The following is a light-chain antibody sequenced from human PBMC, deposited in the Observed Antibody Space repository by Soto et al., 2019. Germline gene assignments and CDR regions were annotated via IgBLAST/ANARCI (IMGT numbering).Light chain of an antibody. V-gene: IGKV3-11*01. Sequence: EIVLTQSPATLSLSPGESATLSCRASQSVGSYLAWYQQKPGQAPRLLIYDASNRATGIPARFSGSVSGTDFTLTISSLEPEDFAVYYCQQRSNWPPIFTFGPGTKVDIK. CDR2: DAS. CDR1: QSVGSY. J-gene: IGKJ3*01. CDR3: QQRSNWPPIFT.